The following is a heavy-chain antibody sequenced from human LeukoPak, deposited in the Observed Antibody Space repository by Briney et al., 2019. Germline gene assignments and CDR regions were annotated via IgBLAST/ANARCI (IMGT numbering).Heavy chain of an antibody. CDR1: GFTFSSYS. CDR3: ARALLAAAGIRYFDY. Sequence: GGSLRLSCAASGFTFSSYSMNWVRQAPGKGLEWVSSISSRSSYIYYADSVKGRFTISRDNAKNSLYLQMNSLRAEDTAVYYCARALLAAAGIRYFDYWGQGTLVTASS. CDR2: ISSRSSYI. D-gene: IGHD6-13*01. J-gene: IGHJ4*02. V-gene: IGHV3-21*01.